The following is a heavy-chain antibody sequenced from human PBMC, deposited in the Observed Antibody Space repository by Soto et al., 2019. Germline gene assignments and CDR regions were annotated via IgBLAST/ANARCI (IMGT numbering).Heavy chain of an antibody. CDR2: ISYDGSNK. Sequence: HPGGSLRLSXAASGFTFSSYGMHWVRQAPGKGLEWVAVISYDGSNKYYADSVKGRFTISRDNSKNTLYLQMNSLRAEDTAVDYCARHKNDPVVVVAATEVAFDIWGQGTMVTVSS. CDR3: ARHKNDPVVVVAATEVAFDI. V-gene: IGHV3-30*03. CDR1: GFTFSSYG. D-gene: IGHD2-15*01. J-gene: IGHJ3*02.